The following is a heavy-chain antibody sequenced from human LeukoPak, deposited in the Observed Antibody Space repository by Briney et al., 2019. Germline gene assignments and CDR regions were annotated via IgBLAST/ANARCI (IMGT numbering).Heavy chain of an antibody. V-gene: IGHV3-30*04. D-gene: IGHD6-6*01. CDR2: ISYDGSNK. J-gene: IGHJ4*02. CDR3: ARYDSSSFGTYDY. Sequence: GGSLRLSCAASGFTFSSYAMHWVRQAPGKGLEGVAVISYDGSNKYYADSVKGRFTISRDNSKNTLYLQMNSLRAEDTAVYYCARYDSSSFGTYDYWGQGTLVTVSS. CDR1: GFTFSSYA.